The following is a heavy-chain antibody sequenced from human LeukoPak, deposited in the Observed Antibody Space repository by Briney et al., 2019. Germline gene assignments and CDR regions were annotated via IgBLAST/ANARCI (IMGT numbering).Heavy chain of an antibody. CDR2: ISYDGSNK. V-gene: IGHV3-30-3*01. CDR1: GFTFSSYA. D-gene: IGHD2-21*02. J-gene: IGHJ6*02. Sequence: GGSLRLSCAASGFTFSSYAMHWVRQAPGKGLEWVAVISYDGSNKYYADSVKGRFTISRDNSKNTLYLQMNSLRAEDTAVYYCARGIVVVTAILNYYYGMDVWGQGTTVTVSS. CDR3: ARGIVVVTAILNYYYGMDV.